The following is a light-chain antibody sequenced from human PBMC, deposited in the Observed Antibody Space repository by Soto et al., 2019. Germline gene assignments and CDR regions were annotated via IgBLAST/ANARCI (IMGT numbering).Light chain of an antibody. CDR3: AAWDVSLNGLYV. V-gene: IGLV1-44*01. CDR1: SSNIGSSS. CDR2: SDN. Sequence: QSVLTQPPSASGTPGQRVTISCSGSSSNIGSSSVNWYQQFPGTAPKLLIYSDNQWPSGVPDRFSGSRSGTSASLAISGLQSEDEADYYCAAWDVSLNGLYVFGTGTKVTVL. J-gene: IGLJ1*01.